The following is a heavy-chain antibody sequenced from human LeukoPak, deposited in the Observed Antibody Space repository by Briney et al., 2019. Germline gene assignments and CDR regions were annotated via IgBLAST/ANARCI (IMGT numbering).Heavy chain of an antibody. V-gene: IGHV1-8*01. CDR3: ARGRPGLASAGTYDF. J-gene: IGHJ4*02. Sequence: GASVKVSCKASGYTFTSSDINWVRQAPGQGLEWMGWMNPNSGKTGYARKFQGRVTMTKTTSISTAYMEVSSLGYEDTAIYYCARGRPGLASAGTYDFWGQGTLITLSS. CDR1: GYTFTSSD. D-gene: IGHD6-13*01. CDR2: MNPNSGKT.